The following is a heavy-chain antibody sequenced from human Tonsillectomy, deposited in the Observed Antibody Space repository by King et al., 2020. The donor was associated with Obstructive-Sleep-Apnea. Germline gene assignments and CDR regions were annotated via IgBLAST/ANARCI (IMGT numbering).Heavy chain of an antibody. V-gene: IGHV3-11*01. CDR3: ARDLGYCSSETCHGVFDY. CDR1: GFTVSDYY. Sequence: VQLVESGGGLVNPGGSLRLSCAASGFTVSDYYMAWIRQAPGKGPEWISYMSSSASSVFYADSVKGRFIISRDNAENSLYLQMNSLRAEDTAVYYGARDLGYCSSETCHGVFDYGGQGTLVTVSS. D-gene: IGHD2-2*01. J-gene: IGHJ4*02. CDR2: MSSSASSV.